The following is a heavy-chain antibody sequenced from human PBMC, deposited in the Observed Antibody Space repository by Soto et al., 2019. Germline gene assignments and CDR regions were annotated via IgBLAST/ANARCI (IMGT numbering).Heavy chain of an antibody. D-gene: IGHD4-4*01. Sequence: SVKVSCKASVFTFTSSAVQWVRQARGQRLEWIGWIVVGSGNTNYAQKFQERVTITRDMSTSTAYMELSSLRSEDTAVYYRAAGGVTLIFDIWGQGTMVTVSS. CDR3: AAGGVTLIFDI. J-gene: IGHJ3*02. CDR2: IVVGSGNT. V-gene: IGHV1-58*01. CDR1: VFTFTSSA.